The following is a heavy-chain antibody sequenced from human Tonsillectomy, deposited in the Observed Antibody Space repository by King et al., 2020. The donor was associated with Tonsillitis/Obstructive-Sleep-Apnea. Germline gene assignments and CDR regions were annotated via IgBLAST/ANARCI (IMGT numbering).Heavy chain of an antibody. CDR3: ARGSGYEYYFDY. D-gene: IGHD5-12*01. V-gene: IGHV4-61*01. CDR1: GGSVSSGSYY. Sequence: VQLQESGPGLVKPSETLSLTCTVSGGSVSSGSYYWSWIRQPPGKGLEWIGYIYYSGSTNYNPSLKSRVTISVDTSKNQFSLKLSPVTAADTAVYYCARGSGYEYYFDYWGQGTLVTVSS. CDR2: IYYSGST. J-gene: IGHJ4*02.